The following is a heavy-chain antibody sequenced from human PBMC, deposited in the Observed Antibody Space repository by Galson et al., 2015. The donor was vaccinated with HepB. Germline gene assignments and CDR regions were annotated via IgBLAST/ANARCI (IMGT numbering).Heavy chain of an antibody. CDR2: INPDDSDT. V-gene: IGHV5-51*03. J-gene: IGHJ4*02. Sequence: QSGAEVKEPGESLKISCKGSRSIFTNYWIGWVRQMPGKGLDWLGIINPDDSDTRFSPSFQGQVAISADKSISTAYLQWSSLRASDTAMYYCATLRRASRYLTFEYWGQGTLVTVSS. CDR1: RSIFTNYW. D-gene: IGHD2-15*01. CDR3: ATLRRASRYLTFEY.